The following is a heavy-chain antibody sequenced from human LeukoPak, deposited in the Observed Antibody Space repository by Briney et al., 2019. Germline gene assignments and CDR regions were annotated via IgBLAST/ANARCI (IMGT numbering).Heavy chain of an antibody. CDR3: ARGSSDFWSGYYTQIFDY. Sequence: PGGSLRLSCAASGFTFSSYSMNWVRQAPGKGLEWVSSISSSSSYIYYADSVKGRFTISRDNAKNSLYLQMNSLRAEDTAVYYCARGSSDFWSGYYTQIFDYWGQGTLVTVSS. J-gene: IGHJ4*02. V-gene: IGHV3-21*01. CDR2: ISSSSSYI. D-gene: IGHD3-3*01. CDR1: GFTFSSYS.